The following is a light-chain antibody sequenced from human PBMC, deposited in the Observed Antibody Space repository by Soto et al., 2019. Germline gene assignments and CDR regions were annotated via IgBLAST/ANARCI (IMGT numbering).Light chain of an antibody. CDR1: SGHISDI. CDR2: LEGSGSY. CDR3: ETWDSNTWV. Sequence: QSVLTQSSSASASLGSSVKLTCTRSSGHISDIIAWHQQQPGKAPPYLMKLEGSGSYNKGSGVPDRFSGSSSGADRYLTFSHLQFEDDADYYCETWDSNTWVFGGGTKLTVL. V-gene: IGLV4-60*02. J-gene: IGLJ3*02.